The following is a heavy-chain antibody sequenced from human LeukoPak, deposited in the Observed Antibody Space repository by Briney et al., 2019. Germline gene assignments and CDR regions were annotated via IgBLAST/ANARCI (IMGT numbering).Heavy chain of an antibody. CDR1: GGSFSGYY. CDR3: ARGFITHYDSSGYYRHNYYYYGMDV. D-gene: IGHD3-22*01. Sequence: PSETLSLTCAVYGGSFSGYYWSWIRQPPGKGLEWIGEINHSGSTNYNPSLKSRVTISVDTSKNQFSLKLSSVIAADTAVYYCARGFITHYDSSGYYRHNYYYYGMDVWGQGTTVTVSS. J-gene: IGHJ6*02. CDR2: INHSGST. V-gene: IGHV4-34*01.